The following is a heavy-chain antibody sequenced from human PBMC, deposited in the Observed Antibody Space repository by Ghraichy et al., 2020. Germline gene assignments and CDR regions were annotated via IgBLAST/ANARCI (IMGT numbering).Heavy chain of an antibody. Sequence: SETLSLTCTVSGGSISSYYWSWIRQPAGKGLEWIGRIYTSGSTNYNPSLKSRVTMSVDTSKNQFSLKLSSVTAADTAVYYCAREGDSSSGKLFDYWGQGTLVTVSS. CDR3: AREGDSSSGKLFDY. V-gene: IGHV4-4*07. D-gene: IGHD6-13*01. J-gene: IGHJ4*02. CDR1: GGSISSYY. CDR2: IYTSGST.